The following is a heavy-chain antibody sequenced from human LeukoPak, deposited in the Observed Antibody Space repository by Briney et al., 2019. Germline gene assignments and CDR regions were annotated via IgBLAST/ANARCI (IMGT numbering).Heavy chain of an antibody. CDR2: LIPVFGTA. D-gene: IGHD3-10*01. J-gene: IGHJ4*02. CDR3: ALDPSGSGSYYNEGFDY. CDR1: GGTFSSYA. Sequence: SVKVSCKASGGTFSSYAISWVRQAPGQGLEWMGGLIPVFGTANYAQKFQGRVTITADESTSTAYMELSSLRSEVTAVYYCALDPSGSGSYYNEGFDYWGQGTLVAVSS. V-gene: IGHV1-69*13.